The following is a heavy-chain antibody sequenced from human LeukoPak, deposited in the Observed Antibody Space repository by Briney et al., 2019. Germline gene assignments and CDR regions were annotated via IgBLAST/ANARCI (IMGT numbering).Heavy chain of an antibody. CDR2: IYHSGST. CDR1: GGSISSSNW. D-gene: IGHD3-3*01. CDR3: ARDNPITIFGVVISAGAFDI. V-gene: IGHV4-4*02. J-gene: IGHJ3*02. Sequence: SETLSLTCAVSGGSISSSNWWSWVRQPPGKGLEWIGEIYHSGSTNYNPSLKSRVTISVDKSKNQFSLKLSSVTAADTAVYYCARDNPITIFGVVISAGAFDIWGQGTMVTVSS.